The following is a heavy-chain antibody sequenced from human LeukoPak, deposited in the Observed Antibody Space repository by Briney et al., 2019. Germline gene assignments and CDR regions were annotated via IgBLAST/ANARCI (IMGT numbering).Heavy chain of an antibody. CDR1: GFTFSNYA. Sequence: GGSLRLSCAASGFTFSNYAMSWVRQAPGKGLEWVSTISGSGGATYYADSVKGRFTISRDNSKNTLYLQMNSLRAEDTALYHCARTRSGIPHDWGQGTLVTVSS. J-gene: IGHJ4*02. D-gene: IGHD1-26*01. V-gene: IGHV3-23*01. CDR2: ISGSGGAT. CDR3: ARTRSGIPHD.